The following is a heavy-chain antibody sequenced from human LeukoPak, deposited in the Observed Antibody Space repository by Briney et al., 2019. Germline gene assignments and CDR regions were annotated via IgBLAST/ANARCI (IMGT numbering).Heavy chain of an antibody. V-gene: IGHV1-2*02. D-gene: IGHD3-22*01. J-gene: IGHJ4*02. CDR1: GYTFTGYY. CDR2: INPNSGGT. Sequence: GASVKVSCKASGYTFTGYYMHWVRQAPGQGLEWMGWINPNSGGTNYAQKFQGRVTTTRDTSISTAYMELSRLRSDDTAVYYCARYYYDSSGYYSVLFDYWGQGTLVTVSS. CDR3: ARYYYDSSGYYSVLFDY.